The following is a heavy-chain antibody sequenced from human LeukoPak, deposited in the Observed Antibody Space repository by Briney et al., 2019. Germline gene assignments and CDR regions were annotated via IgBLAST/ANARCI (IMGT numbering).Heavy chain of an antibody. Sequence: PGGSLRLSCAASGGTPSSNYMTCVRQAPGKGLEWVSVIYSGSNTYYSDYVKGRFTISRDNSKNTLHLQMNSLRVEDTAVYYCARLGGEAGTQLSYDYWGQGNLVTVSS. J-gene: IGHJ4*02. CDR3: ARLGGEAGTQLSYDY. D-gene: IGHD1-1*01. CDR1: GGTPSSNY. V-gene: IGHV3-66*04. CDR2: IYSGSNT.